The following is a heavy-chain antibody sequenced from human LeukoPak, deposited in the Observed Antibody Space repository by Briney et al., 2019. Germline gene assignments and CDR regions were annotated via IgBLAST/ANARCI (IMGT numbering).Heavy chain of an antibody. CDR2: ISAYNGNT. D-gene: IGHD2-2*01. J-gene: IGHJ6*03. V-gene: IGHV1-18*01. CDR3: ASGGWNLVVPAAMADYYYYMDV. Sequence: GASVKVSCKASGYTFTSYGISWVRQAPGQGLEWMGWISAYNGNTNYAQKLQGRVTITTDESTSTAYMELSSLRSEDTAVYYCASGGWNLVVPAAMADYYYYMDVWGKGTTVTVSS. CDR1: GYTFTSYG.